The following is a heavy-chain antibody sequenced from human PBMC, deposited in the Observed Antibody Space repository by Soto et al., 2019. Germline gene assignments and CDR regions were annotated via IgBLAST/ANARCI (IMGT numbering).Heavy chain of an antibody. CDR1: GGSVSSGSYY. V-gene: IGHV4-30-4*08. D-gene: IGHD4-17*01. CDR2: IYYSGST. J-gene: IGHJ6*02. Sequence: SETLSLTCTVSGGSVSSGSYYWSWIRQPPGKGLEWIGYIYYSGSTYYNPSLKSRVTISVDTSKNQFSLKLSSVTAADTAVYYCARGCEGSTVNTYYYYGMDVWGQGTTVTVS. CDR3: ARGCEGSTVNTYYYYGMDV.